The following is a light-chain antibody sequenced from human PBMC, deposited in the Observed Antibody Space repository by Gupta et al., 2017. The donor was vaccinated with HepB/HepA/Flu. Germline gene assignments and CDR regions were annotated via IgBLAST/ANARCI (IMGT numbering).Light chain of an antibody. CDR2: AAS. CDR1: QSISYY. V-gene: IGKV1-39*01. J-gene: IGKJ4*01. Sequence: DIQMTQSPSSLSASVGDRVTITCRTSQSISYYLNWYQQKPGKAPKPLIYAASSLHSGVPLRFSGSGSGTYFTLTICSLQPEDLATYYCQQSDSFLGTFGGGTKVEIE. CDR3: QQSDSFLGT.